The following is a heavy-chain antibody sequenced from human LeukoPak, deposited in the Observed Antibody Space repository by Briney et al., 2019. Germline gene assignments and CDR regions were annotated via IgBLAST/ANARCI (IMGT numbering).Heavy chain of an antibody. J-gene: IGHJ4*02. CDR3: ARDRVAAAGLFDY. V-gene: IGHV1-69*04. CDR2: IIPILGIA. Sequence: SVKVSCKASGGTFSSYAISWVRQAPGQGLEWMGRIIPILGIANYAQKFQGRVTITADKSTSTAYMELSSLRSEDTAVYYCARDRVAAAGLFDYWGQGTLVTVSS. D-gene: IGHD6-13*01. CDR1: GGTFSSYA.